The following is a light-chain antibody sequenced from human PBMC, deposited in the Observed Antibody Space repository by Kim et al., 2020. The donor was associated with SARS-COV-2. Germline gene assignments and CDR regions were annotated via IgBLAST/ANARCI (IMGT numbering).Light chain of an antibody. CDR1: NIGCNV. J-gene: IGLJ3*02. Sequence: APGKTARSTCGVNNIGCNVVHCYQQQPGQAPVLVIDYDSARPAGTPERFSGSNSGNTATLTISRVEAGDDADYYCQGWDSSSDHWVFGGGTKLTVL. CDR2: YDS. CDR3: QGWDSSSDHWV. V-gene: IGLV3-21*04.